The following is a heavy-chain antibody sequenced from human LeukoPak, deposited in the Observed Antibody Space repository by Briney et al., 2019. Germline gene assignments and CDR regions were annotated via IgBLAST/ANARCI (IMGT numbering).Heavy chain of an antibody. CDR2: IYYSGST. D-gene: IGHD6-13*01. CDR3: ARVFVSSSWYGETCFDY. V-gene: IGHV4-59*12. CDR1: GGSISSYY. Sequence: SETLSLTCTVSGGSISSYYWSWIRQPPGKGLEWIGYIYYSGSTNYNPSLKSRVTISVDTSKNQFSLKLSSVTAADTAVYYCARVFVSSSWYGETCFDYWGQGTLVTVSS. J-gene: IGHJ4*02.